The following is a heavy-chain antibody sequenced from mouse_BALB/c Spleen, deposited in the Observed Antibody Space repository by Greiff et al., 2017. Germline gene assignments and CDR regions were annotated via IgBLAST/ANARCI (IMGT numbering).Heavy chain of an antibody. CDR2: ISSGGSYT. V-gene: IGHV5-6-4*01. D-gene: IGHD5-1*01. Sequence: EVQLVESGGGLVKPGGSLKLSCAASGFTFSSYTMSWVRQTPEKRLEWVATISSGGSYTYYPDSVKGRFTISRDNAKNTLYLQMSSLKSEDTAMYYCTRDLGLVPPFAYWGQGTLVTVSA. CDR3: TRDLGLVPPFAY. CDR1: GFTFSSYT. J-gene: IGHJ3*01.